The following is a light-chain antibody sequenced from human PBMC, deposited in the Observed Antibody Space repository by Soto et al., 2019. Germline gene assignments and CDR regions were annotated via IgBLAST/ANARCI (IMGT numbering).Light chain of an antibody. V-gene: IGKV1-9*01. CDR1: QGISTF. Sequence: DIQCTPSPSFLSASVGDRVTITCRASQGISTFLAWYQQKPGKAPNLLIYAASTLQSGVPSRFSGSGSGTEFTLTVSGLKTEDFATYYCQHLNSYPLTVGGGTKGDNK. CDR3: QHLNSYPLT. J-gene: IGKJ4*01. CDR2: AAS.